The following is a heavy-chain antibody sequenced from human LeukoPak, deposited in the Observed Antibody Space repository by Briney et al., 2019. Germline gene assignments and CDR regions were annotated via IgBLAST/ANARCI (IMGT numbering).Heavy chain of an antibody. Sequence: PGGSLRLSCETSEYTFSGYAMNWVRQAPGKGLEWVSFIRSSGGYTNYADSVKGRFTISRDNSKNTLYLQMNSLRAEDTAVYYCAIEWHLEGWGQGTLVTVSS. CDR2: IRSSGGYT. D-gene: IGHD1-1*01. J-gene: IGHJ4*02. CDR3: AIEWHLEG. V-gene: IGHV3-23*01. CDR1: EYTFSGYA.